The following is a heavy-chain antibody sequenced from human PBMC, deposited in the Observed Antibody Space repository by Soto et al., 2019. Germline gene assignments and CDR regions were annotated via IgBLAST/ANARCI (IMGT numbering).Heavy chain of an antibody. Sequence: SETLSLTCAVYGGSFSGYYWSWIRQPPGEGLEWIGEINHSGSTNYNPSLKSRVTISVDTSKNQFSLKLSSVTAADTAVYYCAGSPVATIYGGYFDYWGQGTLVTVSS. CDR3: AGSPVATIYGGYFDY. CDR2: INHSGST. CDR1: GGSFSGYY. D-gene: IGHD5-12*01. V-gene: IGHV4-34*01. J-gene: IGHJ4*02.